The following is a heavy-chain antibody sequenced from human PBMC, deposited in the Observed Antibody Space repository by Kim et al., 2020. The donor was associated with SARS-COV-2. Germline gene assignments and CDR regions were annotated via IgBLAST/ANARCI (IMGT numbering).Heavy chain of an antibody. CDR1: GYTFTSYG. CDR3: ARALSYCSSTSCYWVGGAFDF. CDR2: ISAYNGNT. Sequence: ASVKVSCKASGYTFTSYGISWVRQAPGQGLEWMGWISAYNGNTNYAQKLQGRVTMTTDTSTSTAYMELRSLRSDATAVYYCARALSYCSSTSCYWVGGAFDFWGHGTLVTVSS. J-gene: IGHJ4*01. V-gene: IGHV1-18*01. D-gene: IGHD2-2*01.